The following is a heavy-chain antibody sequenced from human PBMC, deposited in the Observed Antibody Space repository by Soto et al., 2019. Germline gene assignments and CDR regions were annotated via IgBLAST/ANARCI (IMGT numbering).Heavy chain of an antibody. CDR3: AQGPKRASEAIIDFEWFPHFDY. D-gene: IGHD3-9*01. Sequence: ASVKVSCKVSGYTLTELSMHWVRQAPGKGLEWMGGFDPEDGETIYAQKFQGRVTMTEDTSTDTAYMELSSLRSEDTAVYYCAQGPKRASEAIIDFEWFPHFDYCGQLYLVTVS. V-gene: IGHV1-24*01. CDR2: FDPEDGET. CDR1: GYTLTELS. J-gene: IGHJ4*02.